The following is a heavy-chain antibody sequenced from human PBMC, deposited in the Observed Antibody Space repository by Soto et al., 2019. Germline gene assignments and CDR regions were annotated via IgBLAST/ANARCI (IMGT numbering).Heavy chain of an antibody. CDR3: ARPPQGGCSYFDY. CDR1: GFTFSSYA. V-gene: IGHV3-23*01. J-gene: IGHJ4*02. D-gene: IGHD3-16*01. CDR2: ISGRGGST. Sequence: EVQLLESGGGLVQPGGSLRLSCAASGFTFSSYAMSWVRQAPGKGLEWVAAISGRGGSTYYADSVKGRGTISRDNSKNTLYLQMNSLRAEDKAVYYYARPPQGGCSYFDYWGQGTLVSVSS.